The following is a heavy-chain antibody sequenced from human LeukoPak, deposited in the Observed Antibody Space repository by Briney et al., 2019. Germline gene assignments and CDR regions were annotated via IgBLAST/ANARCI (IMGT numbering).Heavy chain of an antibody. V-gene: IGHV3-15*01. Sequence: PGGSLRLSCAASGFTFSNAWMSWVRQAPGKGLEWVGRIKSKTDGGTTDYAAPVKGRFTISRDDSKNTLYLQMNSLKTEDTAVYYCTTDDSDYGDYRNPDYWGQGTLVTVSS. CDR1: GFTFSNAW. CDR3: TTDDSDYGDYRNPDY. J-gene: IGHJ4*02. D-gene: IGHD4-17*01. CDR2: IKSKTDGGTT.